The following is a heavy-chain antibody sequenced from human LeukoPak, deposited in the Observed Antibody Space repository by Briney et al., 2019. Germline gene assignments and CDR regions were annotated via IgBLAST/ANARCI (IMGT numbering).Heavy chain of an antibody. V-gene: IGHV4-59*01. CDR2: IYYSGST. Sequence: SETLSLTCTVSGGSISSYYWSWIRQPPGKGLEWIGYIYYSGSTNYNPSLKSRVTISVDTSKNQFSLKLSSVTAADTAVYYCARVTYYDFWSGPYYFDYWGQGTLVTVSS. CDR3: ARVTYYDFWSGPYYFDY. J-gene: IGHJ4*02. D-gene: IGHD3-3*01. CDR1: GGSISSYY.